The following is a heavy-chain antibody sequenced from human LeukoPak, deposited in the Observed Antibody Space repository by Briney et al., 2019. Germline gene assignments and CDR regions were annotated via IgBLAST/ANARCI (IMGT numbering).Heavy chain of an antibody. D-gene: IGHD3-3*01. J-gene: IGHJ4*02. CDR3: ARGSYDFWSGTTFDY. CDR1: GGTFSSYA. Sequence: ASVKVSCKASGGTFSSYAISRVRQAPGQGLEWMGGIIPIFGTANYAQKFQGRVTITTDESTSTAYMELSSLRSEDTAVYYCARGSYDFWSGTTFDYWGQGTLVTVSS. CDR2: IIPIFGTA. V-gene: IGHV1-69*05.